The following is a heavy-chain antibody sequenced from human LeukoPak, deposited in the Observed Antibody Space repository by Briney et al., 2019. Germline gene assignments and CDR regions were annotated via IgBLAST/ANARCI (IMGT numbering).Heavy chain of an antibody. Sequence: GGSLRLSCAASGFTFDDYAMHWVRQAPGKGLEWVSLISWDGGSTYYADSVKGRFTIPRDNSKNSLYPQMNSLRAEDTAFYYCAKDTDVSGYSFDYWGQGTLVTVSS. CDR1: GFTFDDYA. V-gene: IGHV3-43D*03. D-gene: IGHD3-22*01. CDR3: AKDTDVSGYSFDY. J-gene: IGHJ4*02. CDR2: ISWDGGST.